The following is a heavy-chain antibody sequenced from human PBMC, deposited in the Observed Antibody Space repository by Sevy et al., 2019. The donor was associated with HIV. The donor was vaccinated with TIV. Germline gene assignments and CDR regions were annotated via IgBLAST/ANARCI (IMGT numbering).Heavy chain of an antibody. J-gene: IGHJ5*02. D-gene: IGHD1-7*01. CDR1: GGSIGSYY. CDR3: AREGASIFGTSYWFDP. Sequence: SESLSLTCTVSGGSIGSYYWSWIRQPPGKGLEWIGYIYYSGSTNYNPSLKSRVTISVDTSKNKFSLMLSSVTAADTAVYYCAREGASIFGTSYWFDPWGQGTLVTVSS. V-gene: IGHV4-59*01. CDR2: IYYSGST.